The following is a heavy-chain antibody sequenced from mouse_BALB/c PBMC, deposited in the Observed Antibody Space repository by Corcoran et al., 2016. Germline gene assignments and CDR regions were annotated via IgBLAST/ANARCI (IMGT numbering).Heavy chain of an antibody. CDR1: GYTFTNYG. D-gene: IGHD2-1*01. J-gene: IGHJ2*01. CDR3: ARWGGNYYFDY. Sequence: QIQLVQSGPELKKPGETVKISCKDSGYTFTNYGMNWVKQAPGKGLKWMGWINTYTGEPTYADDFKGRFAFSLETSASTAYLQINNLKNEDMATYFCARWGGNYYFDYWGQGTTLTVSS. V-gene: IGHV9-1*02. CDR2: INTYTGEP.